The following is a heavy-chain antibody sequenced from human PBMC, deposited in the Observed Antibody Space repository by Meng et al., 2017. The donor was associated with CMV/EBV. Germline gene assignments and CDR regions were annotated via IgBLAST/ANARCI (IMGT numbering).Heavy chain of an antibody. Sequence: QVHLQESGPGLVRSSPTLSLPSTVSGGSISSGDYYWSWIRQPPGKGLEWIGYIYYSGSTYYNPSLKSRVTISVDTSKNQFSLKLSSVTAADTAVYYCARVTSRVAGAFDYWGQGTLVTVSS. CDR1: GGSISSGDYY. D-gene: IGHD1-14*01. CDR2: IYYSGST. V-gene: IGHV4-30-4*08. J-gene: IGHJ4*02. CDR3: ARVTSRVAGAFDY.